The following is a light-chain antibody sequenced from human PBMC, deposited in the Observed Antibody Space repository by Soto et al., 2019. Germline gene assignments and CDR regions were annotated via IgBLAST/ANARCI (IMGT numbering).Light chain of an antibody. CDR3: QQYGTPRSVT. J-gene: IGKJ5*01. V-gene: IGKV3-20*01. CDR1: QGSGDT. Sequence: VLTQSPATLSVSQGERATLSCRPSQGSGDTLAWSQHKPGQTPRLSIYGASGRADGIPHRFSGSGFGTDFTLTISKVEPEDFAVYFCQQYGTPRSVTFGQGTRLEIK. CDR2: GAS.